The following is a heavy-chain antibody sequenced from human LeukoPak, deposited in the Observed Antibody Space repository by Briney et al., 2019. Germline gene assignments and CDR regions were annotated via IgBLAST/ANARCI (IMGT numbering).Heavy chain of an antibody. D-gene: IGHD3-10*01. CDR3: TSQTYVGNGRYYSDN. J-gene: IGHJ4*02. CDR2: INNSGGTT. V-gene: IGHV3-23*01. CDR1: GFSFSDYD. Sequence: PGGSLRLSCSASGFSFSDYDMNWFRQAPGKGLERVAIINNSGGTTYYADSVRGRFTVSRDNSRNTLYLQLESLRAEDTAVYYCTSQTYVGNGRYYSDNWGQGTLVTVSS.